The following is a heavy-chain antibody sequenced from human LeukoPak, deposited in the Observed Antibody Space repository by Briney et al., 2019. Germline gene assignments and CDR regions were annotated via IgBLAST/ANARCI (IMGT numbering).Heavy chain of an antibody. Sequence: PGGSLRLSCAASGFTLSNYAMNWVRQAPGKGLEWVSSISGSGGSTHYADSVKGRFTMSRDNSKNTLYLEMNSLRAEDTAVYYCAKSFRVYDGYGYYHFDYWGQGTLVTVSS. D-gene: IGHD3-22*01. CDR2: ISGSGGST. CDR3: AKSFRVYDGYGYYHFDY. J-gene: IGHJ4*02. V-gene: IGHV3-23*01. CDR1: GFTLSNYA.